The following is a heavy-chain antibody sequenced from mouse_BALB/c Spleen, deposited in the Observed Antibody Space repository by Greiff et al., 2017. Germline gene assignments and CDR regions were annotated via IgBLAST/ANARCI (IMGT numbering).Heavy chain of an antibody. CDR2: ISSGGST. J-gene: IGHJ2*01. CDR3: ARSYYFDY. V-gene: IGHV5-6-5*01. Sequence: EVHLVESGGGLVKPGGSLKLSCAASGFTFSSYAMSWVRQTPEKRLEWVASISSGGSTYYPDSVKGRFTISRDNARNILYLQMSSLRSEDTAMYYCARSYYFDYWGQGTTLTVAS. CDR1: GFTFSSYA.